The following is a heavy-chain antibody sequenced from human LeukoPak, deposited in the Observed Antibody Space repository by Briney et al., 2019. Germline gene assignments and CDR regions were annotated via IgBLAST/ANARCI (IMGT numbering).Heavy chain of an antibody. V-gene: IGHV3-23*01. J-gene: IGHJ4*02. CDR1: GFTFNTHA. CDR3: ARDQGYSYYYLDY. D-gene: IGHD5-18*01. Sequence: GGSLRLSCAASGFTFNTHAMSWVRQAPGKGLEWVSGINGNGASTYYSDSVKGRFTIPRDNSKNTLYLQMRSLRAEDTAVYYCARDQGYSYYYLDYWGQGTLVTVSS. CDR2: INGNGAST.